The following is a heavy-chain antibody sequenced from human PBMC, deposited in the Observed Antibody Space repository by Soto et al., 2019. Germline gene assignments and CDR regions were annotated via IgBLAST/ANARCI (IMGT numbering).Heavy chain of an antibody. CDR2: MNPSTGNT. CDR3: ARGRIIVAGGFDP. D-gene: IGHD6-19*01. J-gene: IGHJ5*02. Sequence: QVQLVQSGAEVKKPGASVKVSSKASGYTFTSYDIIWVRQATGQGLEWMGWMNPSTGNTDSAEKFRGRLTMTRITSISTVHMTLSSLSFEDTAVYYCARGRIIVAGGFDPWGQGTLVTVSS. CDR1: GYTFTSYD. V-gene: IGHV1-8*01.